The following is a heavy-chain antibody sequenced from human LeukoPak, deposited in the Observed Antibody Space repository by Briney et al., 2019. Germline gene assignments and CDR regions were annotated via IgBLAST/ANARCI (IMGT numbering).Heavy chain of an antibody. CDR2: IYPGDSDT. D-gene: IGHD5-12*01. CDR3: AGGYDEDYFDY. V-gene: IGHV5-51*01. Sequence: GESLKISCKGSGYSFTTYWIGWVRQMPGEGLEWMGIIYPGDSDTRYSPSLEGQVTISADKSINTAYLQWSSLKASDTAMYYCAGGYDEDYFDYWGQGTLVTVSS. CDR1: GYSFTTYW. J-gene: IGHJ4*02.